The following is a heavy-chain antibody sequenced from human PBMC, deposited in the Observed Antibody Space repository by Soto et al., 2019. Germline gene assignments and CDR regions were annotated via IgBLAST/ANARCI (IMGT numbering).Heavy chain of an antibody. CDR1: GYTFTAYH. J-gene: IGHJ6*02. V-gene: IGHV1-2*02. Sequence: QERLVQSGAEVKEPGDSVRVSCEASGYTFTAYHIHWVWQAPGQGLEWMGWINPKFGDTGYAQDFQGRVSMTNNMSISTVYMESSRLTSADTAIYFCARNMDYYYGRGSGNGHGVWGQGTTVTVFS. CDR3: ARNMDYYYGRGSGNGHGV. CDR2: INPKFGDT. D-gene: IGHD3-10*02.